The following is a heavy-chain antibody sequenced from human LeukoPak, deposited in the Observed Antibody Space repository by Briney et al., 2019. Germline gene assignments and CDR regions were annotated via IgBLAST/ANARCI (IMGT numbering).Heavy chain of an antibody. CDR1: GGSISSSSYY. D-gene: IGHD3-16*01. J-gene: IGHJ4*02. Sequence: SETLSLTCTVYGGSISSSSYYWGWIRQPPGKGLEWIGSIYYSGSTYYNPSLKSRVTISVDTSKNQFSLKLSSVTAADTAVYYCAREDMITFGGVTLDYWGQGTLVTVSS. CDR2: IYYSGST. V-gene: IGHV4-39*07. CDR3: AREDMITFGGVTLDY.